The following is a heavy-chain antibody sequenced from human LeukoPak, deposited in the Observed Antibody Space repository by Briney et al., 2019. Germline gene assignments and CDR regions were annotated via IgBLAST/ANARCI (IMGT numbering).Heavy chain of an antibody. Sequence: ASVKVSCKASGYTFTGYYMHWLRQAPGQGLEWMGWINPNSGGTNYAQKFQGRVTMTRDTSISTAYMELSRLRSDDTAVYYCARDIPGAPKYYYYGMDVWGQGTTVTVSS. CDR1: GYTFTGYY. J-gene: IGHJ6*02. CDR3: ARDIPGAPKYYYYGMDV. D-gene: IGHD1-14*01. CDR2: INPNSGGT. V-gene: IGHV1-2*02.